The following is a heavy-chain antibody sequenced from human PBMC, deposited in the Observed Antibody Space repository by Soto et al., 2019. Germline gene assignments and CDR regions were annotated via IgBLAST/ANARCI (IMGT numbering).Heavy chain of an antibody. J-gene: IGHJ6*02. CDR2: IVVGSGNT. CDR3: AKGVRERITIFGVVTPGYYGMDV. Sequence: SVKVSCKASGFTFTNSAVQWVRQARGQRLEWIGWIVVGSGNTNYAQKFQERVTITRDLSTSTAYMELSSLRSEDTAVYYCAKGVRERITIFGVVTPGYYGMDVWGQGTTVTVSS. V-gene: IGHV1-58*01. D-gene: IGHD3-3*01. CDR1: GFTFTNSA.